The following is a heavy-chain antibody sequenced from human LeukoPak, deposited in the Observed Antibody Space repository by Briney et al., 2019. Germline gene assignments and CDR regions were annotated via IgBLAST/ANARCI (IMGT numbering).Heavy chain of an antibody. J-gene: IGHJ6*02. CDR3: ARGLWYSGSPYYYYYYGMDV. V-gene: IGHV4-34*01. D-gene: IGHD1-26*01. CDR1: GGSFSGYY. CDR2: INHSGST. Sequence: SETLSLTCAVYGGSFSGYYWSWIRQPPGKGLELIGEINHSGSTNYNPSLKSRVTISVDTSKNQFSLKLSSVTAADTAVYYCARGLWYSGSPYYYYYYGMDVWGQGTTVTVSS.